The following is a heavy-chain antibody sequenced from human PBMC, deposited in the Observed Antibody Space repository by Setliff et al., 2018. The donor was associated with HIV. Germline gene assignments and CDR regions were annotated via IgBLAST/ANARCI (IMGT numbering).Heavy chain of an antibody. CDR2: INPGDFDI. J-gene: IGHJ4*02. Sequence: PGESLKISCKGSGYRFTNYWIGWVRQMPGKGLEWMGIINPGDFDIRYSPSFQGQVTISADRSINTAYLQWSSLKASDTAMYYCARPTRDDYDSSGSYYYFDYWGQGTLVTVSS. V-gene: IGHV5-51*01. CDR1: GYRFTNYW. D-gene: IGHD3-22*01. CDR3: ARPTRDDYDSSGSYYYFDY.